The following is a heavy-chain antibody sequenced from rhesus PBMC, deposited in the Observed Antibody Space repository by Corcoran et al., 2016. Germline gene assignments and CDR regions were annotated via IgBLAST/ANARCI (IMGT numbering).Heavy chain of an antibody. D-gene: IGHD6-43*01. CDR3: TRYRAAAFYGLDS. V-gene: IGHV3-16*02. Sequence: LVQPGGSLRLSCAASGFTFSNYWMSWVRQAPGKGLDWVGRIKNKADGGTAAYAESVKGRFTISRDDSKNTLYLQMNSLKTEDTAVYYCTRYRAAAFYGLDSWGQGVVVTVSS. J-gene: IGHJ6*01. CDR1: GFTFSNYW. CDR2: IKNKADGGTA.